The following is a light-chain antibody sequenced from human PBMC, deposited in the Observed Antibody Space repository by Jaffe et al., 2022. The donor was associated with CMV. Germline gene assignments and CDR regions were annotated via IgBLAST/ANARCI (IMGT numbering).Light chain of an antibody. V-gene: IGKV2-28*01. CDR2: LSF. J-gene: IGKJ5*01. Sequence: DIVMTQSPLSLPVTPGEPAAISCRSSQSLLHVDGDSYLDWYLQKPGQSPQLLMSLSFNRASGVPGRFSGSGSGTDFTLQISRVEAEDVGVYYCMQSLQTPVTFGQGTRLEIK. CDR1: QSLLHVDGDSY. CDR3: MQSLQTPVT.